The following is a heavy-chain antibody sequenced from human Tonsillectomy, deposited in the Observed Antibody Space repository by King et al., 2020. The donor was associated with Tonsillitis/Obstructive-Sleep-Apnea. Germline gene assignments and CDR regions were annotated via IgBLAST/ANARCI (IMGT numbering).Heavy chain of an antibody. Sequence: QLVQSGAEVKKPGASVKVSCKASGYTFSTYVLHWVRQAPGQGLEWMGWINAGNGNTKHSQKFQGRVTITRDTSARTAYMELNSLRSEETAVYYCARGCSSTTCADYWGQGTLVTVSS. J-gene: IGHJ4*02. CDR3: ARGCSSTTCADY. D-gene: IGHD2-2*01. CDR1: GYTFSTYV. V-gene: IGHV1-3*01. CDR2: INAGNGNT.